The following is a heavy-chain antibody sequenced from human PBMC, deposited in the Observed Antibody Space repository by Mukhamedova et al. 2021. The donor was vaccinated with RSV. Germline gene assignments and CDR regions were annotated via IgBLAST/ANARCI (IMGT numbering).Heavy chain of an antibody. CDR3: PRGAGVGATTCRVDP. D-gene: IGHD1-26*01. J-gene: IGHJ5*02. V-gene: IGHV4-38-2*02. Sequence: SGYYWGWLRQPPGKGLEWIGNIYHSGSTYYNPSLKSRVTISVDTSKNQFSLKLTSVTAADTAFYYWPRGAGVGATTCRVDPWGQG. CDR2: IYHSGST. CDR1: SGYY.